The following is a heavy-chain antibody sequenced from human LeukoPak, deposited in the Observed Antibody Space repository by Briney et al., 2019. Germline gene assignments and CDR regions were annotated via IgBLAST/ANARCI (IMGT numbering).Heavy chain of an antibody. J-gene: IGHJ5*02. CDR3: ARDMNYYGSGSYRAGANWFDP. CDR1: GGSVNSGGQY. Sequence: SQTLSLTCTVSGGSVNSGGQYWSWIRQLPGKGLEWIGYIYYSGGSYYNPSLKSRVTISVDTSKNQFSLKLSSVTAADTAVYYCARDMNYYGSGSYRAGANWFDPWGQGTLVTVSS. CDR2: IYYSGGS. V-gene: IGHV4-31*03. D-gene: IGHD3-10*01.